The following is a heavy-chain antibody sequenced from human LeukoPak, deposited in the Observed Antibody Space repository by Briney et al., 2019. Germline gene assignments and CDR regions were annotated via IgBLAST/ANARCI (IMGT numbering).Heavy chain of an antibody. D-gene: IGHD1-26*01. CDR2: IWYDGSNP. J-gene: IGHJ3*01. Sequence: PGGSLRLSRAASVYTFSRYGMHWVRQAPGKGLEWVAVIWYDGSNPDYADSVKGRFTISRDNTKNTLFVRMNTLRAEDTAVYYFARQKHSISIVEAADAFDVWGQGTMVTVSS. CDR1: VYTFSRYG. V-gene: IGHV3-33*01. CDR3: ARQKHSISIVEAADAFDV.